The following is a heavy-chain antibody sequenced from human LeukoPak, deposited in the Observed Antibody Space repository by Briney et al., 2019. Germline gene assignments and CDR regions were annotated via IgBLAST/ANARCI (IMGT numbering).Heavy chain of an antibody. Sequence: PSETLSLTCTVSGGSISSYYWSWIRQPPGKGLEWIGYIYYSGSTNYNPSLKSRVTISVDTSKNQFSQKLSSVTAADTAVYYCARDTGYCSSTSCSRYYYGMDVWGKGTTVTVSS. CDR1: GGSISSYY. D-gene: IGHD2-2*01. J-gene: IGHJ6*04. V-gene: IGHV4-59*01. CDR3: ARDTGYCSSTSCSRYYYGMDV. CDR2: IYYSGST.